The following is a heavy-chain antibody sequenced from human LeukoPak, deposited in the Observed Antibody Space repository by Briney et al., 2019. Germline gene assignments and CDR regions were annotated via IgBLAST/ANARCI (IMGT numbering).Heavy chain of an antibody. CDR3: ARGYYDGSDFEYFQH. Sequence: GASVKVSCKASGYTFASYGISWVRQAPGQGLEWMGWISAYNGNTNYAQKLQGRVTMTTDTSTSTAYMELRSLRSDDTAVFYCARGYYDGSDFEYFQHWGQGTLVTVSS. D-gene: IGHD3-22*01. CDR2: ISAYNGNT. J-gene: IGHJ1*01. V-gene: IGHV1-18*01. CDR1: GYTFASYG.